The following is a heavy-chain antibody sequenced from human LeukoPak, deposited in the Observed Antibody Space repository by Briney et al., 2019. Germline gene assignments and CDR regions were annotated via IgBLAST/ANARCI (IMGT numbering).Heavy chain of an antibody. CDR2: IYYSGST. D-gene: IGHD6-13*01. CDR3: ARYYSSSHDY. J-gene: IGHJ4*02. V-gene: IGHV4-39*07. CDR1: GGSISSGSYY. Sequence: SETLSLTCTVSGGSISSGSYYWGWIRQPPGKGLEWIGSIYYSGSTYYNPSLKSRVTISVDTSKNQFSLKLSSVTAADTAVYYCARYYSSSHDYWGQGTLVTVSS.